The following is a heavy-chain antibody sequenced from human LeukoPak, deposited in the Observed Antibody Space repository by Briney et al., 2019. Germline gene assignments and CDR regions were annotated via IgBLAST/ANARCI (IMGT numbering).Heavy chain of an antibody. CDR2: IYYSGST. Sequence: SETLSLTCTVSGGSISSYYWSWIRQPPGKGLEWIGYIYYSGSTNYNPSLKSRVTISVDTSKNQFSLKLSSVTAADTAVYYCARYVDTAMVSDHWGQGTLVTVSS. J-gene: IGHJ4*02. D-gene: IGHD5-18*01. V-gene: IGHV4-59*01. CDR1: GGSISSYY. CDR3: ARYVDTAMVSDH.